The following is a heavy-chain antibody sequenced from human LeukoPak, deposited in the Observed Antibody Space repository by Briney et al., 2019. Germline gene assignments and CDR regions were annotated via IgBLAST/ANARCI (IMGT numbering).Heavy chain of an antibody. D-gene: IGHD2-2*01. CDR2: IYKSGST. J-gene: IGHJ6*03. CDR1: GASISSSSYY. V-gene: IGHV4-39*07. Sequence: SETLSLTCTVSGASISSSSYYWGWIRQPPGKGLEWIASIYKSGSTYYNPSLKSRVTILVDTSKNQFSLKLSSVTAADTAVYYCAASQGYYYYYMDVWGKGTTVTVSS. CDR3: AASQGYYYYYMDV.